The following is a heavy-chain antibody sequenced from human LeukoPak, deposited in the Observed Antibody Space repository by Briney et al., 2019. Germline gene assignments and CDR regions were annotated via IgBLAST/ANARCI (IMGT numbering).Heavy chain of an antibody. D-gene: IGHD3-22*01. V-gene: IGHV3-21*01. CDR2: ISYSSSYI. CDR3: GRKGKYDSSGYGSDY. J-gene: IGHJ4*02. CDR1: GFTFSIYS. Sequence: GGSLRLSCAASGFTFSIYSMNWVRPAPGQGLEWVSSISYSSSYIYYADSVKGRFTISRDNAKNSLYLQMNSLRAEDTAVYYCGRKGKYDSSGYGSDYWGQGTLVTVSS.